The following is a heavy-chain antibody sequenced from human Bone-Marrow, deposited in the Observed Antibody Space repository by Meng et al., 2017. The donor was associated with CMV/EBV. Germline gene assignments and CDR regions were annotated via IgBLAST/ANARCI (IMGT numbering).Heavy chain of an antibody. CDR1: GYTFTNYY. Sequence: QVQLGQSGAEVKKPGASVKVSCKASGYTFTNYYMHWVRQAPGQGLEWMGWINAGNGNTRYSQKFQGRVTITRDTSATTAYMELSRLRSDDTAVYYCASSGSYYADYWGQGTLVTVSS. CDR2: INAGNGNT. D-gene: IGHD1-26*01. V-gene: IGHV1-3*01. J-gene: IGHJ4*02. CDR3: ASSGSYYADY.